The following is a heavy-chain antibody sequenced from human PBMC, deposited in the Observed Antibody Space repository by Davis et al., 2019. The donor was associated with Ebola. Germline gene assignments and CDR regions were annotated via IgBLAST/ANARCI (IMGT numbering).Heavy chain of an antibody. CDR3: ARDYDYGDYDLYFDH. V-gene: IGHV1-69*13. Sequence: SVKVSCKASGYTFREYYIHWVRQAPGQGLEWMGRIIPIFGTTHYAQKFQGRVTITADESTSTAYMALSSLRSEDTAVYYCARDYDYGDYDLYFDHWGQGTLVTVSS. J-gene: IGHJ4*02. CDR2: IIPIFGTT. CDR1: GYTFREYY. D-gene: IGHD4-17*01.